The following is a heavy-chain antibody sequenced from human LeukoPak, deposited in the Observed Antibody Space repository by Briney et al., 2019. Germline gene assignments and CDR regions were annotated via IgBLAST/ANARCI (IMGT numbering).Heavy chain of an antibody. D-gene: IGHD5-18*01. V-gene: IGHV3-30*04. Sequence: SGGSLRLSCAASGFTFSSYAMHWVRQAPGKGLEWVAVISYDGSNKYYADSVKGRFTISRDNSKNTLYLQMNSLRAEDTAVYYCARVPYSYGPDYYFDYWGQGTLVTVSS. J-gene: IGHJ4*02. CDR1: GFTFSSYA. CDR3: ARVPYSYGPDYYFDY. CDR2: ISYDGSNK.